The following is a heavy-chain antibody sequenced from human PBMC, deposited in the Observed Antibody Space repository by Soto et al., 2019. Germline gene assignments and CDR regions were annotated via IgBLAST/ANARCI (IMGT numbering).Heavy chain of an antibody. CDR2: MNHNSGDT. CDR1: GNTFTNYD. V-gene: IGHV1-8*01. J-gene: IGHJ5*02. Sequence: QVQLVQSGAEVKKPGASVKVSCKASGNTFTNYDINWVRQATGQGLEYLGWMNHNSGDTAYVQKFQGRVTMTWDTSITTAYMELRSLRSVGTAVYFCARGVKYGAYSRWFDPWGQGTLVTVSS. D-gene: IGHD4-17*01. CDR3: ARGVKYGAYSRWFDP.